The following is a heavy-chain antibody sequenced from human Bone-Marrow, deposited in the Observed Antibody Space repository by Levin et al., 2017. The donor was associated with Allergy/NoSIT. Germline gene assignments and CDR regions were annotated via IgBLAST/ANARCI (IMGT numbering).Heavy chain of an antibody. Sequence: GESLKISCAASGFTFSNAWMSWVRQAPGKGLEWVGRIKSKTDGGTTDYAAPVKGRFTISRDDSKNTLYLQMNSLKTEDTAVYYCTTPQTGVAGHHWGQGTLVTVSS. CDR3: TTPQTGVAGHH. CDR1: GFTFSNAW. J-gene: IGHJ5*02. CDR2: IKSKTDGGTT. D-gene: IGHD6-19*01. V-gene: IGHV3-15*01.